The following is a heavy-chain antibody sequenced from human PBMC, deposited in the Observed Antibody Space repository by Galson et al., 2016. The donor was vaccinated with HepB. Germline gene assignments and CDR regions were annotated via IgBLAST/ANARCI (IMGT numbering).Heavy chain of an antibody. J-gene: IGHJ4*02. Sequence: SETLSLTCTVSGYSISSGYYWGWIRQPPGKGLEWIGSIYHSGSTYYNPSLKSRVTISVEPSKNQFSLTLSSVTAADTAIYYCARGDYYDDSGYYSLPFDYWGQGTLVAVSS. CDR1: GYSISSGYY. D-gene: IGHD3-22*01. CDR2: IYHSGST. CDR3: ARGDYYDDSGYYSLPFDY. V-gene: IGHV4-38-2*02.